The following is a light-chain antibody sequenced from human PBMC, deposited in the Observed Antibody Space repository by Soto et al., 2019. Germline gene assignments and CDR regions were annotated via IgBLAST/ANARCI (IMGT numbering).Light chain of an antibody. V-gene: IGKV3-20*01. CDR3: QQFGSSPYT. J-gene: IGKJ3*01. Sequence: ENVLTQSPGTLSLSPGERATLSCRATQSLSSTHLAWYQQKPGQSPRLLMYEAYRRATGIPDRFSGSGSGTDLTLTISRLEPEDFAVYYCQQFGSSPYTFGPGTKVDLK. CDR2: EAY. CDR1: QSLSSTH.